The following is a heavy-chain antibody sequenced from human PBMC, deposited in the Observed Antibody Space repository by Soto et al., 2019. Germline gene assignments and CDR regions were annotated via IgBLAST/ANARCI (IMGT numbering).Heavy chain of an antibody. J-gene: IGHJ4*02. CDR1: GFTFSSYA. D-gene: IGHD7-27*01. CDR2: IWYDGSNT. V-gene: IGHV3-33*08. Sequence: GGSLRLSCAASGFTFSSYAMSWVRQAPGKGLEWVAHIWYDGSNTYYADSVKGRFTISRDNSRNTVYLQMNSLRAEDTAVYHCVRDLLGSGGHFDYWGQGTPVTVS. CDR3: VRDLLGSGGHFDY.